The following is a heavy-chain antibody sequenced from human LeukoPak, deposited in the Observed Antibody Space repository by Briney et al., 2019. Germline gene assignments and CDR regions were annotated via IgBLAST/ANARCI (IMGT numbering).Heavy chain of an antibody. Sequence: SETLSLTCTVSGGSISSYYWSWIRQPPGKGLEWIGYIYYSGSTNYNPSLKSRVTISVDTSKNQFSLKLSSVTAADTAVYYCARAGYYDSSGYYWHPFDYWGQGTLVTVSS. CDR3: ARAGYYDSSGYYWHPFDY. CDR1: GGSISSYY. V-gene: IGHV4-59*01. D-gene: IGHD3-22*01. J-gene: IGHJ4*02. CDR2: IYYSGST.